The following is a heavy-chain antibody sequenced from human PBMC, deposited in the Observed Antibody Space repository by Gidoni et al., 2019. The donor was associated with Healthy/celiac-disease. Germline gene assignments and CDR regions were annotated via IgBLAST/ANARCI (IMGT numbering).Heavy chain of an antibody. V-gene: IGHV1-2*02. J-gene: IGHJ4*02. D-gene: IGHD6-13*01. CDR2: INPNSGGT. CDR3: ARDLRIAAAGSLGYFDY. CDR1: GYTFTGYD. Sequence: QVQLVQSGAAVKKPGASVKVSCKASGYTFTGYDMHWVRQAPGQGLEWMGWINPNSGGTNYAQKFQGRVTMTRDTSISTAYMELSRLRSDDTAVYYCARDLRIAAAGSLGYFDYWGQGTLVTVSS.